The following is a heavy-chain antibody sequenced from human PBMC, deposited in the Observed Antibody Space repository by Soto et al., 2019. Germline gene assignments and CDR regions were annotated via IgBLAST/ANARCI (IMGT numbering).Heavy chain of an antibody. D-gene: IGHD2-2*01. CDR2: TRYKANSCTT. V-gene: IGHV3-72*01. Sequence: VGSLRLSCAASGFTFSDHYMDWVRQAPGKGLEWVGRTRYKANSCTTEYAASVKGRFTISRDDSKNSLYLQMNSLKTEDTAVYFCASYTGCINYSCFANDDFDIWGQGTMVTVS. J-gene: IGHJ3*02. CDR3: ASYTGCINYSCFANDDFDI. CDR1: GFTFSDHY.